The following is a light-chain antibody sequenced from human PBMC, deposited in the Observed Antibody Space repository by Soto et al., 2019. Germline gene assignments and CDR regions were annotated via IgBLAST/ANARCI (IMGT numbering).Light chain of an antibody. V-gene: IGKV3-20*01. CDR2: GAS. CDR3: QQYGSSQYT. Sequence: EIVLTQSPGTLSLSPGERATLSCRASQSVNNNYLACYQQKPGPAPRLLIYGASSRATGIPDRCSGSGSGTDFTLTISRLEHEDFAVYYCQQYGSSQYTFGQGTKLEIK. J-gene: IGKJ2*01. CDR1: QSVNNNY.